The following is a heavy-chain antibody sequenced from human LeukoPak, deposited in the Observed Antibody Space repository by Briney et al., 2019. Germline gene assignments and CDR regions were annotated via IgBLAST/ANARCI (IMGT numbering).Heavy chain of an antibody. J-gene: IGHJ4*02. CDR1: GGTFSSYA. CDR3: ARSRITMVRGVWGPFDY. D-gene: IGHD3-10*01. V-gene: IGHV1-2*02. Sequence: ASVKVSCKASGGTFSSYAISWVRQAPGQGLEWMGWINPNSGGTNYAQKFQGRVTMTRDTSISTAYMELSRLRSDDTAVYYCARSRITMVRGVWGPFDYWGQGTLVTVSS. CDR2: INPNSGGT.